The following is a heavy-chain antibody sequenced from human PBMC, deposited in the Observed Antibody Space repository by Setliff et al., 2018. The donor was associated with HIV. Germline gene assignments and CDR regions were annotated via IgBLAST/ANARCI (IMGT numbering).Heavy chain of an antibody. D-gene: IGHD5-18*01. CDR2: LEPEDNEI. CDR3: ARDRTAMARFDY. CDR1: GYTLSELS. V-gene: IGHV1-24*01. J-gene: IGHJ4*02. Sequence: ASVKVSCKVSGYTLSELSIHWVRQAPGKGLEWMGGLEPEDNEILYAQKFQGRVTLTADTSSDTAYMELRSLESEDTGMYYCARDRTAMARFDYWGQGTLVTVSS.